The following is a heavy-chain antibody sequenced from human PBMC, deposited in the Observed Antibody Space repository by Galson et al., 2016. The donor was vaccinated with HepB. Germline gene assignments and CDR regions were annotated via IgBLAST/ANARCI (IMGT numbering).Heavy chain of an antibody. Sequence: QSGAEVKKPGESLRVSCKASGNNFTNYWITWVRQMPGRGLEWMGNIDPSDSYTTYSPSFQGNVTISADKSITTAYRRWSSLKAADTAIYYCARHMKGAGWGVVVASAFDYWGQGTLVTVSS. J-gene: IGHJ4*02. V-gene: IGHV5-10-1*01. D-gene: IGHD2-15*01. CDR2: IDPSDSYT. CDR1: GNNFTNYW. CDR3: ARHMKGAGWGVVVASAFDY.